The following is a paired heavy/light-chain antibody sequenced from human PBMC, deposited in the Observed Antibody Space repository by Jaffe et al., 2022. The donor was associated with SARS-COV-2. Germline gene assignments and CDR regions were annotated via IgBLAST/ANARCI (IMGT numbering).Light chain of an antibody. CDR3: QQYYGTPST. CDR1: QSLLNRSKNKNS. Sequence: DIVMTQSPDSLAVSLGERVTINCKSSQSLLNRSKNKNSLGWYQQKPGQPPKLLIYWASTRKSGVPDRFTGSGSGTDFTLTISSLHVEDVAVYYCQQYYGTPSTFGQGTKVEIK. J-gene: IGKJ2*01. V-gene: IGKV4-1*01. CDR2: WAS.
Heavy chain of an antibody. CDR2: IKRQLDGGTT. D-gene: IGHD3-22*01. V-gene: IGHV3-15*01. CDR1: GFIVSDAW. CDR3: GVDGSSGTYEAWFDP. J-gene: IGHJ5*02. Sequence: EVQLVESGGGLVEPGGCLRLSCAAPGFIVSDAWMSWVRQTPQKGLEWVGRIKRQLDGGTTDYAAPVKGRFTISRDDSTNTLYLQMNSLKIEDTGVYYCGVDGSSGTYEAWFDPWGRGTLVTVSS.